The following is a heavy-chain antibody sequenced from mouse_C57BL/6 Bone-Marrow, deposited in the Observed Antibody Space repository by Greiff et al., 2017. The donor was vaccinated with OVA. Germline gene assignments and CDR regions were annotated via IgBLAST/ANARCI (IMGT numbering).Heavy chain of an antibody. J-gene: IGHJ4*01. CDR2: IYPGSGST. Sequence: VQLQQSGAELVKPGASVKMSCKASGYTFTSYWITWVKQRPGQGLEWIGDIYPGSGSTNYNKKFKSKATLTADTSSSTAYMQLSSLTSVDSAVYYCARRTTCDHGDAMDYWGQGTSVTVSS. V-gene: IGHV1-55*01. CDR3: ARRTTCDHGDAMDY. CDR1: GYTFTSYW. D-gene: IGHD2-12*01.